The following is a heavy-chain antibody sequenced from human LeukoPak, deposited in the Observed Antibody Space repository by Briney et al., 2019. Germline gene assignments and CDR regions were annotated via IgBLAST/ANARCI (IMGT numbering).Heavy chain of an antibody. CDR2: ISSISTYI. J-gene: IGHJ4*02. Sequence: VTPGGSLDLSCAASGFTFSSYSMSWVRPAPGKGLEWVSSISSISTYIYYADSVKGRFTISRDNFKSTLYLQMNSLRAEDTAVYYCARWYYYESRGYLDYWGQGTLVTVSS. D-gene: IGHD3-22*01. V-gene: IGHV3-21*01. CDR3: ARWYYYESRGYLDY. CDR1: GFTFSSYS.